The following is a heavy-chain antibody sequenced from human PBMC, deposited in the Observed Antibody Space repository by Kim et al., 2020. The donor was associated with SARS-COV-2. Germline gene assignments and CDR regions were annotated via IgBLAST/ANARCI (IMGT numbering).Heavy chain of an antibody. CDR3: ARDGPGTAFSP. D-gene: IGHD2-21*02. J-gene: IGHJ4*02. Sequence: GGSLRLSCVGSGFTFTSYEMNWFRQAPGKGLEWVSYITVSGDTIYYADSVKGRFTISRDNTKNSVFLQMTSLRVEDTGVYYCARDGPGTAFSPWGQGTLVTVSS. CDR2: ITVSGDTI. CDR1: GFTFTSYE. V-gene: IGHV3-48*03.